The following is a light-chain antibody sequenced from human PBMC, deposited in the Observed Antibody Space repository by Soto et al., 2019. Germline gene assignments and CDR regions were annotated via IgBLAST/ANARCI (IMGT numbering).Light chain of an antibody. CDR3: HQRGDSPPIT. CDR2: KAS. V-gene: IGKV3-11*01. CDR1: QALSTF. Sequence: IRLKQSPATLSLSTGERGTLSCGASQALSTFLAWFQQKPGQPPRLLIYKASKRTTDIPARFSGSGSGTDFTLTISSLKPEDFAVYYCHQRGDSPPITFGQGARLAIK. J-gene: IGKJ5*01.